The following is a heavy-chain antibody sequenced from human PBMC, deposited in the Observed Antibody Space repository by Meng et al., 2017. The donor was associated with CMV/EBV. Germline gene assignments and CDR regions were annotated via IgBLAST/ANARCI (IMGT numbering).Heavy chain of an antibody. Sequence: SETLSLSCTVSGGSISSGGYYWIWNRQPPGKGREWIGSIYYSGSTYYNPSLKSRVTISVDTSKNQFSLKLSSVTAADTAVYYCARLGQYRYFQHWGQGTLVTVSS. CDR2: IYYSGST. CDR3: ARLGQYRYFQH. J-gene: IGHJ1*01. V-gene: IGHV4-39*01. D-gene: IGHD3-16*01. CDR1: GGSISSGGYY.